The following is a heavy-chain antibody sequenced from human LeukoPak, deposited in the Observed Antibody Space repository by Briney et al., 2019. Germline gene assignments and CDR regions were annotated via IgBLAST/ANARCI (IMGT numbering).Heavy chain of an antibody. Sequence: GGSLRLSCAASGFTFSSYWMSWVRQAPGKGLEWVAHIKKDGGEKYYVDSVKGRFTISRDNAKNSLYLQMNSLRAEDTAVYYCARDLYRIVVVPHYFDYWGQGTLVTVSS. J-gene: IGHJ4*02. D-gene: IGHD3-22*01. CDR1: GFTFSSYW. CDR3: ARDLYRIVVVPHYFDY. V-gene: IGHV3-7*01. CDR2: IKKDGGEK.